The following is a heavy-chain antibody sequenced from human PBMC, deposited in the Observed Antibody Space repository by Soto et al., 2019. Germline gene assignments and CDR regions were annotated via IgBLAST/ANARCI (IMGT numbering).Heavy chain of an antibody. Sequence: SVKVSCKASGGTFSSYAISWVRQAPGQGIEWMGGIIPIFGTANYAQKFQGRVTITADESTSTAYMELSSLRSEDTAVYYCASGYSNYAYGMDVWGQGTTVTVSS. V-gene: IGHV1-69*13. D-gene: IGHD4-4*01. CDR3: ASGYSNYAYGMDV. J-gene: IGHJ6*02. CDR2: IIPIFGTA. CDR1: GGTFSSYA.